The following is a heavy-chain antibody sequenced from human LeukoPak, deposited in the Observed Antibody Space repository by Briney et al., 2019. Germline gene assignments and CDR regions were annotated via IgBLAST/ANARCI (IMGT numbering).Heavy chain of an antibody. CDR3: ARDHELGYCSSTSCRRYYYYYGMDV. CDR1: GYTFTSYD. V-gene: IGHV1-8*01. D-gene: IGHD2-2*01. J-gene: IGHJ6*02. Sequence: ASVKVSCKASGYTFTSYDINWVRQATGQGLEWMGWMNPNSGNTGYAQKFQGRVTMTRNTSISTAYMELSSLRSEDTAVYYGARDHELGYCSSTSCRRYYYYYGMDVWGQGTTVTVSS. CDR2: MNPNSGNT.